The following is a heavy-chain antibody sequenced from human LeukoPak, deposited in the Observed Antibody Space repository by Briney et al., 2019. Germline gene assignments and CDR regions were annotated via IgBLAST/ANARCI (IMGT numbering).Heavy chain of an antibody. Sequence: PSETLSLTCTVSGGSIRSYYWSWIRQPPGKGLEWIGYIYYSGSPTYNPSLKSRVTMSVDTSKNQFSLKLSSVTAADTAVYYCARYQTPIAAAGSRYAFDIWGQGTMVTVSS. CDR2: IYYSGSP. J-gene: IGHJ3*02. CDR1: GGSIRSYY. V-gene: IGHV4-59*01. CDR3: ARYQTPIAAAGSRYAFDI. D-gene: IGHD6-13*01.